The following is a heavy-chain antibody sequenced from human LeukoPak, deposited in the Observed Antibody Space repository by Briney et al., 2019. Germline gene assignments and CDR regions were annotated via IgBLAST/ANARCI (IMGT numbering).Heavy chain of an antibody. CDR2: INPNSGGT. D-gene: IGHD1-26*01. V-gene: IGHV1-2*02. Sequence: GASVKVSCKASGYTFTGYYMHWVRQAPGQGLEWMGWINPNSGGTNYAQKFQGRVTMNRDTSISTAYMELSRLRSDDTAVDYCARSSGSYYNDAFDIWGQGTMVTVSS. CDR1: GYTFTGYY. J-gene: IGHJ3*02. CDR3: ARSSGSYYNDAFDI.